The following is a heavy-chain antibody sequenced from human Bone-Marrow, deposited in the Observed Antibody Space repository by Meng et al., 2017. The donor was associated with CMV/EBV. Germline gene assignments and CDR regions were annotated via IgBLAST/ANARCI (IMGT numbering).Heavy chain of an antibody. J-gene: IGHJ4*02. V-gene: IGHV4-61*08. D-gene: IGHD2-15*01. CDR2: IYYSGST. CDR3: ASTPPHFDY. CDR1: VGSISSGDYY. Sequence: QVHRQEPGPGLVTPSKTLARTFTVSVGSISSGDYYWSWIRQPPGKGLEWIGYIYYSGSTNYNPSLKSRVTISVDTSKNQFSLKLSSVTAADTAVYYCASTPPHFDYWGQGTLVTVSS.